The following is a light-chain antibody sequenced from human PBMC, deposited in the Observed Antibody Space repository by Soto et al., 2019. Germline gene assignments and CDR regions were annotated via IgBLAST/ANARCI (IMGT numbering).Light chain of an antibody. CDR3: SSYTSSSTLGV. J-gene: IGLJ1*01. CDR1: SSDVGGYNY. CDR2: EVS. V-gene: IGLV2-8*01. Sequence: QSALTQPPSASGSFGQSVTISCTGTSSDVGGYNYVSWYQQHPGKAPKLMIYEVSERPSGVPDRFSGSKSGNTASLTVSGLQAEDEADYYCSSYTSSSTLGVFGTGTKVTVL.